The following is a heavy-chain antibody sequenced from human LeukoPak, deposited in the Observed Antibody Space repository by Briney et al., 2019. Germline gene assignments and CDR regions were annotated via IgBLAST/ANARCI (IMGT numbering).Heavy chain of an antibody. V-gene: IGHV4-59*01. J-gene: IGHJ3*02. CDR1: GGSISSYY. D-gene: IGHD3-22*01. Sequence: SETLSLTCTVSGGSISSYYWSWIRQPPGKGLEWIGYIYYSGSTNYNPSLTSRVTISVDTSKNQFSLKLSSVTAADTAVYYCARDSSGSKVAFDIWGQGTMVTVSS. CDR2: IYYSGST. CDR3: ARDSSGSKVAFDI.